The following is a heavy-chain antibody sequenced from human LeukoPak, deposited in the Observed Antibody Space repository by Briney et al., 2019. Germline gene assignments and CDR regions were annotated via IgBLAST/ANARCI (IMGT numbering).Heavy chain of an antibody. CDR3: ATRSITIFGVVTSYYYYYMDV. J-gene: IGHJ6*03. CDR2: IIPIFGTA. D-gene: IGHD3-3*01. CDR1: GGTFSSYA. V-gene: IGHV1-69*06. Sequence: SVKVSCKASGGTFSSYAISWVRQAPGQGLEWRGGIIPIFGTANYEQKFQGRVTITADKSTSTAYMELSSLRSEDTAVYYCATRSITIFGVVTSYYYYYMDVWGKGTTVTVSS.